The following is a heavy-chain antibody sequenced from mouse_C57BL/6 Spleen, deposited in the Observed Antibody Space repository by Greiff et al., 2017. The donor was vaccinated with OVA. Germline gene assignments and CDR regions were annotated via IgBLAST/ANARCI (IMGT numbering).Heavy chain of an antibody. V-gene: IGHV8-12*01. CDR1: GFSLSTSGMG. CDR3: ARRAGNGSPFDY. D-gene: IGHD1-1*01. CDR2: IYWDDDK. J-gene: IGHJ2*01. Sequence: QVTLKASGPGILQPSQTLSLTCSFSGFSLSTSGMGVSWIRQPSGKGLEWLAHIYWDDDKRYNPFLKSRLTISKDTSRNQVFLKITSVDTADTATYYCARRAGNGSPFDYWGQGTTLTVSS.